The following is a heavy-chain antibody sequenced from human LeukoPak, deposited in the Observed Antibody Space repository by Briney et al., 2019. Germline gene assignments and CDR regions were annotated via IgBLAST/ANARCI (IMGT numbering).Heavy chain of an antibody. D-gene: IGHD2-2*01. CDR1: GGTFSSYA. CDR2: IIPIFGTA. Sequence: SVKVSCKASGGTFSSYAISWVRQAPGQGLEWMGGIIPIFGTANYAQKFQGRVTITADESTSTAYMELSSLRSEDTAVYYCARVSRRYCSSTSCWFDPWGQGTLVTVSS. J-gene: IGHJ5*02. V-gene: IGHV1-69*13. CDR3: ARVSRRYCSSTSCWFDP.